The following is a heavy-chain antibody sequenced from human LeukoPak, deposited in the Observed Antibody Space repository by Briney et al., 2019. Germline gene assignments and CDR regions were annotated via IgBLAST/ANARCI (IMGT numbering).Heavy chain of an antibody. D-gene: IGHD5-18*01. CDR2: INPNSGGT. Sequence: ASVKVSCKASGYTFTGYYMHWVRQAPGQGLEWMGWINPNSGGTNYAQKFQGWVTMTRDTSISTAYMELSRLRSDDTAVYYCARGLRGYYYYGMDVWGQGTTVTVSS. J-gene: IGHJ6*02. V-gene: IGHV1-2*04. CDR3: ARGLRGYYYYGMDV. CDR1: GYTFTGYY.